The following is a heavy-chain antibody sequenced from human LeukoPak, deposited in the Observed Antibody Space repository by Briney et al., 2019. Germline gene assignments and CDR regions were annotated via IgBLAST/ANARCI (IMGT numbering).Heavy chain of an antibody. J-gene: IGHJ4*02. D-gene: IGHD6-19*01. CDR1: GLTFSSYA. CDR3: AKDLRHSGWYEDY. V-gene: IGHV3-23*01. Sequence: GGSLRLSCAASGLTFSSYAMSWVRQAPGKGLEWVSAISGSGGSTYYADSVKGRFTISRDNSKNTLYLQMNSLRAEDTAVYYCAKDLRHSGWYEDYWGQGTLVTVSS. CDR2: ISGSGGST.